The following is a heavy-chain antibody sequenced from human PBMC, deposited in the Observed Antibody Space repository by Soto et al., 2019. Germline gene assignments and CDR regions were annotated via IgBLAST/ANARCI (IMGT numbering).Heavy chain of an antibody. D-gene: IGHD3-16*01. CDR1: GFSLSTGGVS. CDR3: SHRRGMIMDV. CDR2: ISGDDEK. Sequence: QITLKESGPTQVKPTQTLTLTCTFSGFSLSTGGVSVAWIRQPPGKALEWLALISGDDEKRYSPSLKSRLTITKDTTKNQVVFTMTNMDPLDTATYYCSHRRGMIMDVWGQGTTVTVSS. J-gene: IGHJ6*02. V-gene: IGHV2-5*02.